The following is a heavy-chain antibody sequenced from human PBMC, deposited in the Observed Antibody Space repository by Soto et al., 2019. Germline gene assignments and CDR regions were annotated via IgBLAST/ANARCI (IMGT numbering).Heavy chain of an antibody. J-gene: IGHJ5*02. D-gene: IGHD4-4*01. CDR3: ARVVVYSRKAFDP. V-gene: IGHV3-48*02. CDR1: GFPFSSYN. Sequence: EVQLVESGGGLVQPGGSVRLACAASGFPFSSYNMNWVRQAPGKGLEWVSYISISSLTIYYADSVRGRFTISRDNAKNSLYLQMNNLRDEDTAVYYCARVVVYSRKAFDPWGQGTLVTVAS. CDR2: ISISSLTI.